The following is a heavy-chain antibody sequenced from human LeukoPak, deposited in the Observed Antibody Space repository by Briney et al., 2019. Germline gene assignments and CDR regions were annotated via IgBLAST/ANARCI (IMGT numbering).Heavy chain of an antibody. CDR3: AKGTMGYCSGGSCYFSYYFDY. CDR2: ISGSGGST. D-gene: IGHD2-15*01. J-gene: IGHJ4*02. Sequence: PGGSLRLSCAASGFTFSSYAMSWVRQAPGKGLEWVSAISGSGGSTCYADSVKGRFTISRDNSKNTLYLQMNSLRAEDTAVYYCAKGTMGYCSGGSCYFSYYFDYWGQGTLVTVSS. CDR1: GFTFSSYA. V-gene: IGHV3-23*01.